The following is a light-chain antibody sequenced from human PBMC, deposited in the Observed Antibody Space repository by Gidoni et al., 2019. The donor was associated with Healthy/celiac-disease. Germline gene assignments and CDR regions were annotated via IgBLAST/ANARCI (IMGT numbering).Light chain of an antibody. CDR1: KLGDKY. V-gene: IGLV3-1*01. J-gene: IGLJ1*01. CDR2: QDS. Sequence: SYELTQPPSVSVSPGHPASITCSGDKLGDKYACWYQQKPGQSPVLVIYQDSKRPSGIPERFSGSNSGNTATLTISGTQAMDEADYYCQAWDSSTARFFGTGTKVTVL. CDR3: QAWDSSTARF.